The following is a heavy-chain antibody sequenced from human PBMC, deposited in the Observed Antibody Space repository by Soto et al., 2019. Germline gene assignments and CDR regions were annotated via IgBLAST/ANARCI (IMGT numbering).Heavy chain of an antibody. Sequence: GGSLRLSCAVSGFTFSNYAMTWVRQAPGKGLEWVSTINTGGISTYYTDSVKGRFPISRDNSKSTLYLQINSLRAEDTAVYYCAKVAGQTCFGPFGWFDPWGQGTLVTVSS. CDR1: GFTFSNYA. CDR3: AKVAGQTCFGPFGWFDP. CDR2: INTGGIST. D-gene: IGHD3-10*01. J-gene: IGHJ5*02. V-gene: IGHV3-23*01.